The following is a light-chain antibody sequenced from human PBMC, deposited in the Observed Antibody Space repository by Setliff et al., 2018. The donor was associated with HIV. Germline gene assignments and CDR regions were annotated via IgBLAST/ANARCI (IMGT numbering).Light chain of an antibody. CDR3: CSYTSRNTDV. Sequence: ALAQPASVSGSPGQSVTISCTGTSSDVGAYNYVSWYQQYPGKAPKLMIYEVSNRPSGVSNRFSGSKSGNTASLTISGLQAEDEADYYCCSYTSRNTDVFGTGTKVTVL. CDR1: SSDVGAYNY. V-gene: IGLV2-14*01. CDR2: EVS. J-gene: IGLJ1*01.